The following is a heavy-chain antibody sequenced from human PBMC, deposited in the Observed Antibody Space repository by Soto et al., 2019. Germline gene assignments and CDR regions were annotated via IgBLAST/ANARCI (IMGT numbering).Heavy chain of an antibody. CDR3: ARKYYYDSSGYDY. Sequence: GASVKVSCKASGYTFTNYFMHWVRQAPGQGLEWMGVINPSGGSTSYAQKFQGRVTMASDTSTSTVYMELSSLRSEDTAVYFCARKYYYDSSGYDYWGQGTLVTVS. D-gene: IGHD3-22*01. J-gene: IGHJ4*02. V-gene: IGHV1-46*01. CDR1: GYTFTNYF. CDR2: INPSGGST.